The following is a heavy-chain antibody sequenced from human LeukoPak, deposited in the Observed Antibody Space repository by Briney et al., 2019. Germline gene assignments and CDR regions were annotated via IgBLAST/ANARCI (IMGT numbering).Heavy chain of an antibody. CDR3: ARDPRSFSHRVVPAAIAWFDP. J-gene: IGHJ5*02. Sequence: ASVKVSCKASGYTFTSYDINWVRQATGQGLEWMGWMNPNSGNTGYAQKFQGRVTMTRNTSISTAYMELSSLRSEDTAVYYCARDPRSFSHRVVPAAIAWFDPWGQGTLVTVSS. V-gene: IGHV1-8*01. CDR2: MNPNSGNT. D-gene: IGHD2-2*02. CDR1: GYTFTSYD.